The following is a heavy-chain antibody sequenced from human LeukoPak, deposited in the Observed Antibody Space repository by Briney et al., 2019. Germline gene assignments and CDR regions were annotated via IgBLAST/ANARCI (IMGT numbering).Heavy chain of an antibody. CDR3: ARLTSGGNFYYVDY. CDR1: GFSFSDSY. D-gene: IGHD2-15*01. CDR2: ISGSGHDI. V-gene: IGHV3-11*01. J-gene: IGHJ4*02. Sequence: GGSLRLSCVVSGFSFSDSYMTWIRQTPGKGLESLAYISGSGHDIYYTDSVKGRFTVSRDNAENSLYLQMNSLRAEDTAVYYCARLTSGGNFYYVDYWAQGSLVTVSS.